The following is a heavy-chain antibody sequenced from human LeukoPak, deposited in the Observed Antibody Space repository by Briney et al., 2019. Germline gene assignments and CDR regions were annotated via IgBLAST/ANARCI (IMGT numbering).Heavy chain of an antibody. CDR3: ARDRTGGPDI. Sequence: SETLSLTCTVSDVSLSNYCWSWIRQPPGKGLEWIGYISYSGSTHYIPSLKSRVTMSVDTSENQFSLKLTAVTAADTAIYYCARDRTGGPDIWGQGTLVTVSS. D-gene: IGHD2-8*02. CDR1: DVSLSNYC. CDR2: ISYSGST. J-gene: IGHJ4*02. V-gene: IGHV4-59*01.